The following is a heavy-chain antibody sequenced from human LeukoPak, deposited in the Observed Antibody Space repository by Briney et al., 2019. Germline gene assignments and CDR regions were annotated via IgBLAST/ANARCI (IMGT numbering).Heavy chain of an antibody. J-gene: IGHJ4*02. Sequence: GGSLRLSCAASGFTFSSYGMHWVRQAPGKGLEWVAFIRYDGSNKYYADSVKGRFTISRDNSKNTLYLQMNSLRAEDTAVYYCAKDRGTAYSFDYWGQVTLVTVSS. CDR2: IRYDGSNK. CDR1: GFTFSSYG. CDR3: AKDRGTAYSFDY. V-gene: IGHV3-30*02.